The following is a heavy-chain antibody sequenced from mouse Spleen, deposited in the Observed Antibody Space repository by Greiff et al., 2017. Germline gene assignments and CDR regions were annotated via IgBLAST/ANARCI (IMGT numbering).Heavy chain of an antibody. D-gene: IGHD1-1*01. V-gene: IGHV1-69*01. CDR1: GYTFTSYW. Sequence: QVQLQQPGAELVMPGASVKLSCKASGYTFTSYWMHWVKQRPGQGLEWIGEIDPSDSYTNYNQKFKGKATLTVDKSSSTAYMQLSSLTSEDSAVYYCARRENYYGSVPYYWGQGTTLTVSS. CDR3: ARRENYYGSVPYY. CDR2: IDPSDSYT. J-gene: IGHJ2*01.